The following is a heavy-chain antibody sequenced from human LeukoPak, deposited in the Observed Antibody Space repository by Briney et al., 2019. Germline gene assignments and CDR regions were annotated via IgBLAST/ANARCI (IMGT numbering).Heavy chain of an antibody. D-gene: IGHD3-22*01. CDR2: IYSGGST. V-gene: IGHV3-66*01. Sequence: GGSLRLSCAASGFTVSSNYMSWVRQAPGKGLEWVSVIYSGGSTYYAGSVKGRFTISRDNSKNTLYLQMNSLRAEDTAVYYCARVYDSSGYLDYWGQGTLVTVSS. CDR3: ARVYDSSGYLDY. J-gene: IGHJ4*02. CDR1: GFTVSSNY.